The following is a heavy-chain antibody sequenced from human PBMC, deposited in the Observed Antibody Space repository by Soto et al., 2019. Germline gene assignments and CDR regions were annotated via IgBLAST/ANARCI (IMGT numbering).Heavy chain of an antibody. Sequence: SVKVSCKASGGTFSSYAISWVRQAPGQGLEWMGGIIPIFGTANYAQKFQGRVTITADESTSTAYMELSSLRSEDTAVYYCARSPPYYDSSGQNYYFDYWGQGTLVTVSS. CDR3: ARSPPYYDSSGQNYYFDY. J-gene: IGHJ4*02. D-gene: IGHD3-22*01. CDR1: GGTFSSYA. V-gene: IGHV1-69*13. CDR2: IIPIFGTA.